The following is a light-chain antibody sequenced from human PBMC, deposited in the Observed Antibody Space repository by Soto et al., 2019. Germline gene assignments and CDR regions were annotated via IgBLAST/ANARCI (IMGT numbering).Light chain of an antibody. CDR2: GAS. CDR3: QQYGSSRLT. J-gene: IGKJ4*01. Sequence: EIVLTQSPGTLSLSPVERATLSCRASRSVSSSYLAWYQQKPGQAPRLLIYGASSKATGIPDRFSGSGSGTDFTLTISRLEPEDFAVYYCQQYGSSRLTFGGGTKVEIK. CDR1: RSVSSSY. V-gene: IGKV3-20*01.